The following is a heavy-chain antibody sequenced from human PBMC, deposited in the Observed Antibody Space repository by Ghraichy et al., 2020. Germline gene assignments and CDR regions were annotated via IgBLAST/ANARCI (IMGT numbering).Heavy chain of an antibody. CDR2: INSDGSST. D-gene: IGHD1-26*01. CDR1: GFTFSRYW. J-gene: IGHJ6*02. Sequence: GGSLRLSCAASGFTFSRYWMHWVRQAPGKGLVWVSLINSDGSSTSYVDSVKGRFTISRDNAKNTLYLQMNSLRAEDTAVYYCARGDSSMDVWGQGTTVTVS. V-gene: IGHV3-74*01. CDR3: ARGDSSMDV.